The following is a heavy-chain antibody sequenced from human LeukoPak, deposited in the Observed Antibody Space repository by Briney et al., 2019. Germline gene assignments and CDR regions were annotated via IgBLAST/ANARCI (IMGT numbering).Heavy chain of an antibody. D-gene: IGHD2-15*01. CDR1: GYSISSGYY. CDR2: IYHSGST. Sequence: SETLSLTCTVSGYSISSGYYWGWIRQPPGKGLEWIGSIYHSGSTYYNPSLKSRVTISVDTSKNQFSLKLSSVTAADTAVYYCAREQVVVAATYYYYYYMDVWGKGTTVTISS. J-gene: IGHJ6*03. CDR3: AREQVVVAATYYYYYYMDV. V-gene: IGHV4-38-2*02.